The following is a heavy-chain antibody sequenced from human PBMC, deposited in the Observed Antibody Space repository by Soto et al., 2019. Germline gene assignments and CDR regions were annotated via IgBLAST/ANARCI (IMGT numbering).Heavy chain of an antibody. CDR2: IFSNDEK. CDR3: ARVRMVGAIYYFDY. D-gene: IGHD1-26*01. J-gene: IGHJ4*02. CDR1: GFSLSNARMG. Sequence: ESGPTLVNPTETLTLTCTVSGFSLSNARMGVSWIRQPPGKALEWLAHIFSNDEKSYSTSLKSRLTISKDTSKSQVVLTMTNMDPVDTATYYCARVRMVGAIYYFDYWGQGTLVTVSS. V-gene: IGHV2-26*01.